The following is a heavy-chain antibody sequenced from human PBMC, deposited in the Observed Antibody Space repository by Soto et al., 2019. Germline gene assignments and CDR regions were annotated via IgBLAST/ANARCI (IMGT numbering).Heavy chain of an antibody. CDR2: TYYRSKWYN. CDR3: AREGAAADLYYYYNGMDV. D-gene: IGHD6-13*01. V-gene: IGHV6-1*01. Sequence: SQTLSLTCVISGDSVSSNSAAWNWIRQSPSRGLEWLGRTYYRSKWYNDYAVSVKSRITINPDTSKNQFSLQLNSVTPEDTAVYYCAREGAAADLYYYYNGMDVWGQGTTVTVSS. J-gene: IGHJ6*02. CDR1: GDSVSSNSAA.